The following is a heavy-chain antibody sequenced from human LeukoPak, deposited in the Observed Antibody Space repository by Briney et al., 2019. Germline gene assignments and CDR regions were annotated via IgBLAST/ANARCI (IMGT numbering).Heavy chain of an antibody. CDR1: GGSISSSSYY. CDR3: ARQKVRGRFDP. CDR2: IYYSGST. J-gene: IGHJ5*02. V-gene: IGHV4-39*01. D-gene: IGHD3-10*01. Sequence: SETLSLTCTVSGGSISSSSYYWGWIRQPPGKGLEWIGSIYYSGSTYYNPSLKSRVTISVDTSKNQFSLKLSSVTAADTAVYYCARQKVRGRFDPRGQGTLVTVSS.